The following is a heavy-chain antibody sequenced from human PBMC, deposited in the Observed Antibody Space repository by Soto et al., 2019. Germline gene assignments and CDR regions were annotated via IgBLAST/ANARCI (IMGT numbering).Heavy chain of an antibody. V-gene: IGHV2-5*02. CDR2: IYWDDDK. D-gene: IGHD6-25*01. Sequence: QITLKESGPTLVKPTQTLTLTCTFSGFSLSTSGVGVGWIRQPPGKALEWLALIYWDDDKRYSPSLKSRLTITKDTSKNQVVLTMTNMDPVDTATYYCASGYALYSSYGMDVWGQGTTVTVSS. CDR1: GFSLSTSGVG. J-gene: IGHJ6*02. CDR3: ASGYALYSSYGMDV.